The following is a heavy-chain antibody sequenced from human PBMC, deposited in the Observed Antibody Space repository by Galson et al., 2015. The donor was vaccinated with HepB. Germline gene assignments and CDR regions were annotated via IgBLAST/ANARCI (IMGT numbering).Heavy chain of an antibody. CDR2: ISGSGGST. D-gene: IGHD6-19*01. Sequence: SLRLSCAASGFTFSSYAMSWVRQAPGKGLEWVSGISGSGGSTYYADSAKGRFTISRDNSKNTLYLQMNSLRAEDTAVYYCAKSMSGWYEAFDYWGQGTLVIVSS. CDR3: AKSMSGWYEAFDY. CDR1: GFTFSSYA. J-gene: IGHJ4*02. V-gene: IGHV3-23*01.